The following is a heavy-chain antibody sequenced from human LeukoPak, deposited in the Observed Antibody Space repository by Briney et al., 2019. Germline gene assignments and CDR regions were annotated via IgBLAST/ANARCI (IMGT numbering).Heavy chain of an antibody. CDR3: ARDLGYDFWSGYSAFDI. V-gene: IGHV4-4*07. J-gene: IGHJ3*02. CDR1: GGSISSYY. Sequence: SETLSLTCTVSGGSISSYYWRWIRQPAGKGLEWIGRIYTSGSTNYNPSLKSRVTMSVDTSKNQFSLKLSSVTAADTAVYYCARDLGYDFWSGYSAFDIWGQGTMVTVSS. D-gene: IGHD3-3*01. CDR2: IYTSGST.